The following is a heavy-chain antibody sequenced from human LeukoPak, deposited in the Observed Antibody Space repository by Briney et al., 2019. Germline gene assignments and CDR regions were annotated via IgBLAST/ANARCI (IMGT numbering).Heavy chain of an antibody. CDR2: IDKIGVGT. J-gene: IGHJ4*01. Sequence: GGSLRLSCAASGFTFSSFAMSWIRQAPGKGLEWVSSIDKIGVGTYYADSVRGRFTISRDNSKNTLFLQMNSLRAEDSAVYYCAKDTGSGYDYFSYYFDYWGHGTLVTVSS. CDR3: AKDTGSGYDYFSYYFDY. V-gene: IGHV3-23*01. D-gene: IGHD5-12*01. CDR1: GFTFSSFA.